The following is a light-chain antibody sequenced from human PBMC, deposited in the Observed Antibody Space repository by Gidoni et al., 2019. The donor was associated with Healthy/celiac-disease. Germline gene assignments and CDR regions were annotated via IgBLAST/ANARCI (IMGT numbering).Light chain of an antibody. CDR1: QSASSSY. CDR3: QQYGSSPQGVT. CDR2: GAS. J-gene: IGKJ3*01. V-gene: IGKV3-20*01. Sequence: ERVLTQSTGTLSLSPGERDTLSCRASQSASSSYLAWYQQKPGQAPRLLIDGASSRATGIPDRFSGSGSGTDFTLTISRLEPEDCAVYYCQQYGSSPQGVTFGPGTKVDIK.